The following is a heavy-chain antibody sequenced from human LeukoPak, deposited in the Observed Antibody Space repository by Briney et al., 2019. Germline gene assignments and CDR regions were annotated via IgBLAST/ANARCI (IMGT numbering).Heavy chain of an antibody. CDR3: ARDRYYYDSSARYFDY. D-gene: IGHD3-22*01. V-gene: IGHV4-4*07. CDR2: IHTSGST. J-gene: IGHJ4*02. Sequence: SSETLSLTCTVSGGSISSYYWSWIRQPAGKGLEWIGRIHTSGSTNYSPSLKSRVTMSVDTSKNQFSLKLSSVTAADTAVYYCARDRYYYDSSARYFDYWGEGTLVTVSS. CDR1: GGSISSYY.